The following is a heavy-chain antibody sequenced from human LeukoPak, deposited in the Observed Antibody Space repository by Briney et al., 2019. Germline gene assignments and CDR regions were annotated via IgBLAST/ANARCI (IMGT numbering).Heavy chain of an antibody. CDR3: ARHMTGSYGSGPFDY. D-gene: IGHD1-26*01. Sequence: SETLSLTCTVSGGSISSSSYYWGWIRQPPGKGLEWIGSIYYSGSTYYNPSLESRVTISVDTSKNQFSLKLSSVTAADTAVYYCARHMTGSYGSGPFDYWGQGTLVTVSS. V-gene: IGHV4-39*01. J-gene: IGHJ4*02. CDR2: IYYSGST. CDR1: GGSISSSSYY.